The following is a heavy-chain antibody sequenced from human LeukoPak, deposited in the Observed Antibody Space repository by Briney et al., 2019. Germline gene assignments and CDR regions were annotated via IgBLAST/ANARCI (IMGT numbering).Heavy chain of an antibody. V-gene: IGHV3-30-3*01. D-gene: IGHD6-13*01. CDR1: GFTFSSYA. CDR2: ISYDGGNK. CDR3: ASGGLSSSWYLHY. J-gene: IGHJ4*02. Sequence: GGSLRLSCAASGFTFSSYAMHWVRQAPGKGLEWVAVISYDGGNKYYADSVKGRFTISRDNSKNTVYLQMNSLRAEDTALYYCASGGLSSSWYLHYWGQGTLVSVSS.